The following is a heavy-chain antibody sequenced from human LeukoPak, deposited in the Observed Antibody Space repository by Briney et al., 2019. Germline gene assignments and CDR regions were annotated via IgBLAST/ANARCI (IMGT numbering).Heavy chain of an antibody. J-gene: IGHJ4*02. D-gene: IGHD5-18*01. Sequence: GWSLRLSCAASTFTFSNYGMQWVRQAPGKGPEWVAVVSSDGSVEYYGDSVKGRFTISRDNSKNTLYLQMNSLRVEDTAVYYCVKEFGGHSYGAYFDYWGQGTLVTVSS. CDR1: TFTFSNYG. CDR2: VSSDGSVE. V-gene: IGHV3-30*18. CDR3: VKEFGGHSYGAYFDY.